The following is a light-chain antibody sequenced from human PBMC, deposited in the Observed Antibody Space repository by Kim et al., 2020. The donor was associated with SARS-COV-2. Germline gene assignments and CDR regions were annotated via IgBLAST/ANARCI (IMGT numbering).Light chain of an antibody. CDR1: QDMRND. CDR3: IQHNPYPIT. Sequence: ASVGDRVTITCRASQDMRNDLGWYQQNQGRAPKRLIYGASSLQSGVPSRFSGSGSGTEFTLTLSSLQPEDFETYFCIQHNPYPITFGQGTRLEIK. V-gene: IGKV1-17*01. CDR2: GAS. J-gene: IGKJ5*01.